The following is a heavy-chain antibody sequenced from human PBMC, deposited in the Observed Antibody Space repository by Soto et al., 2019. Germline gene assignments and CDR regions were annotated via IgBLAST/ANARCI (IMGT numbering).Heavy chain of an antibody. Sequence: LRLSCAASGFTFSSYAMSWVRQAPGKGLEWVSAISGSGGSTYYADSVKGRFTISRDNSKNTLYLQMNSLRAEDTAVYYCAKEARVTIFGVVILPGDYWGQGTLVTVSS. D-gene: IGHD3-3*01. V-gene: IGHV3-23*01. J-gene: IGHJ4*02. CDR2: ISGSGGST. CDR3: AKEARVTIFGVVILPGDY. CDR1: GFTFSSYA.